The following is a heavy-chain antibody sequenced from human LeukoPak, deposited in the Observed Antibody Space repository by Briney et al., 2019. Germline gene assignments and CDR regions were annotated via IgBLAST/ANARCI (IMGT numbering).Heavy chain of an antibody. Sequence: SETLSLTCTVSGGSISSSSYYWGWIRQPPGKGLEWIGSIYYSGSTYYNPSLKSRVTMSVDTSKNQFSLKLSSVTAADTAVYYCARVPDHYDSSGYYSVFDYWGQGTLVTVSS. V-gene: IGHV4-39*07. CDR3: ARVPDHYDSSGYYSVFDY. CDR2: IYYSGST. J-gene: IGHJ4*02. CDR1: GGSISSSSYY. D-gene: IGHD3-22*01.